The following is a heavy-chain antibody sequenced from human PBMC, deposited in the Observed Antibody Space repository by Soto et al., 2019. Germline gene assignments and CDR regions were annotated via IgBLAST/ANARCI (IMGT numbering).Heavy chain of an antibody. D-gene: IGHD3-22*01. CDR1: GFTFSSYA. Sequence: PGGSLRLSCSASGFTFSSYAMHWVRQAPGKGLEYVSSISTNGGSTHYADSVKGRFTISRDNSKNTQYLQMSSLRADDTAVYYFVKGEYYYDSSGYYPFDYWGQGTLVTVSS. J-gene: IGHJ4*02. CDR2: ISTNGGST. V-gene: IGHV3-64D*06. CDR3: VKGEYYYDSSGYYPFDY.